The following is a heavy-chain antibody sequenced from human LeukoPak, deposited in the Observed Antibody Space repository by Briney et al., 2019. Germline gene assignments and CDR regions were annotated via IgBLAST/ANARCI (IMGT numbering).Heavy chain of an antibody. V-gene: IGHV1-2*02. CDR3: ARKDGGRDGMDV. CDR1: GYTFTDYY. CDR2: LNPNTLVT. D-gene: IGHD4-23*01. Sequence: ASVKVSCRASGYTFTDYYMHWVRQAPGQGLEWMGWLNPNTLVTKYSQHFQGRVSMTWDTSISTGYMDLHSLTSDDTAVYYCARKDGGRDGMDVWGQGTTVTVSS. J-gene: IGHJ6*02.